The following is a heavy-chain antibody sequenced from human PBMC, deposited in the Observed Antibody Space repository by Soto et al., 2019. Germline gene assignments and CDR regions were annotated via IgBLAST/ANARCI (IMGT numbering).Heavy chain of an antibody. V-gene: IGHV3-30*18. CDR2: ISYDGSNK. CDR1: GFTFSSYG. CDR3: AKLAGWYDILNGSFDY. D-gene: IGHD3-9*01. J-gene: IGHJ4*02. Sequence: QVQLVESGGGVVQPGRSLRLSCAASGFTFSSYGMHWVRQAPGKGLEWVAVISYDGSNKYYADSVKGRFTISRDNSKNTLYLQMNSLGAEDTAVYYCAKLAGWYDILNGSFDYWGQGTLVTVSS.